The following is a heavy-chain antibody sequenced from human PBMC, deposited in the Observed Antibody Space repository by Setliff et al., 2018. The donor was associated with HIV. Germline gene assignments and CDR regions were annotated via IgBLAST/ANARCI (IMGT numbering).Heavy chain of an antibody. CDR2: IYYSGNT. Sequence: SETLSLTCSVSGGSISSGGYYWSWIRQHPGKGLEWIGYIYYSGNTYYNPSLKSRVTISVDRSKNQFSLKLNSVTAADTAVYYCARSPGVDTNMAFDYWGQGMLVTVSS. CDR1: GGSISSGGYY. V-gene: IGHV4-31*03. J-gene: IGHJ4*02. D-gene: IGHD5-18*01. CDR3: ARSPGVDTNMAFDY.